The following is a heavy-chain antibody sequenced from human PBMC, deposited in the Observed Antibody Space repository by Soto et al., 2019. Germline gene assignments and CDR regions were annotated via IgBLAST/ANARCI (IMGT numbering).Heavy chain of an antibody. CDR1: GGSISSYY. D-gene: IGHD3-16*01. V-gene: IGHV4-59*01. CDR3: ARGWGL. J-gene: IGHJ4*02. CDR2: IYYSGST. Sequence: PSETLSLTCTVSGGSISSYYWIWIRQPPGKGLEWIGYIYYSGSTNYNPSLKSRVTISVDTSKNQFSLKLSSVTAADTAVYYCARGWGLWGQGTLVTVSS.